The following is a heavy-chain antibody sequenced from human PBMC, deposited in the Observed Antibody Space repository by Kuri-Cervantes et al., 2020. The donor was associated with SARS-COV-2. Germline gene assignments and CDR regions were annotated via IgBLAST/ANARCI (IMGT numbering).Heavy chain of an antibody. CDR1: GFTFSGHW. Sequence: GESLKISCAASGFTFSGHWIHWVRQAPGKGLVWVSRINPDGSYTNNADSVKGRFTLSRDNAKNMLFLQMNSLRAEDTAVYYCVRDGDHWNFDYRGQGTLVTVS. J-gene: IGHJ4*02. CDR2: INPDGSYT. V-gene: IGHV3-74*01. CDR3: VRDGDHWNFDY. D-gene: IGHD1-1*01.